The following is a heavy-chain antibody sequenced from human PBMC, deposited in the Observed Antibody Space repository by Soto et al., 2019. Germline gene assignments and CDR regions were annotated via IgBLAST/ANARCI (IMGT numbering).Heavy chain of an antibody. D-gene: IGHD3-3*01. Sequence: GGSLRLSCTASGFTFGDYAMSWFRQAPGKGLEWVGFIRSKAYGGTTEYAASVKGRFTISRDDSKSIAYLQMNSLKTEDTAVYYCRTYDFWSGLYYYMDVWGKGTTVTV. J-gene: IGHJ6*03. CDR2: IRSKAYGGTT. CDR1: GFTFGDYA. V-gene: IGHV3-49*03. CDR3: RTYDFWSGLYYYMDV.